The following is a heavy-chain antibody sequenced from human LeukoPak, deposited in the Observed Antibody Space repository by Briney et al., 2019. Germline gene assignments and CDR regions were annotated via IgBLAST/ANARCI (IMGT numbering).Heavy chain of an antibody. D-gene: IGHD3-22*01. CDR3: ARAYARTLYYYDSSGYSDWFDP. CDR1: GDSISSSSSY. V-gene: IGHV4-39*07. Sequence: SETLSLTCTVSGDSISSSSSYWGWIRQPPGKVLEWIGSIYYSGSTYYNPSLKSRVTISVDASKNQFSLKLSSVTAADTAVYYCARAYARTLYYYDSSGYSDWFDPWGQGTLVTVSS. CDR2: IYYSGST. J-gene: IGHJ5*02.